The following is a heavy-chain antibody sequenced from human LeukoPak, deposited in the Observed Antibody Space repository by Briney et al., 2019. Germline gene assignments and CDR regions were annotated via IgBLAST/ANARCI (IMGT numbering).Heavy chain of an antibody. CDR1: GYTFSNSG. CDR3: ARVRYDYSNPDYSYYYYYYYMDV. J-gene: IGHJ6*03. Sequence: GASVKVSCKASGYTFSNSGISWVRQAPGRGLEGMGWISTYSGTTNYAHNLQGRLTMTTDTSTSTAYMELRSLRSDDTAVYYCARVRYDYSNPDYSYYYYYYYMDVWGKGTTVTVSS. D-gene: IGHD4-11*01. CDR2: ISTYSGTT. V-gene: IGHV1-18*01.